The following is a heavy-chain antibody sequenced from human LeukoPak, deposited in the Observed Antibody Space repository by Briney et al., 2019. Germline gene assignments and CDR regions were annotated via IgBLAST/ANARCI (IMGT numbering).Heavy chain of an antibody. CDR1: GFTFSNYW. D-gene: IGHD3-10*01. CDR3: ARHLHYYGSGNYYYYFYAMDV. V-gene: IGHV3-7*02. CDR2: IKQDGSEK. Sequence: TGGSLRLSCAASGFTFSNYWMIWVRQAPGKGLEWVGNIKQDGSEKRYADSVRGRFSISRDNAKNSLYLQMNSLRADDTAVYYCARHLHYYGSGNYYYYFYAMDVWGQGTTVTVSS. J-gene: IGHJ6*02.